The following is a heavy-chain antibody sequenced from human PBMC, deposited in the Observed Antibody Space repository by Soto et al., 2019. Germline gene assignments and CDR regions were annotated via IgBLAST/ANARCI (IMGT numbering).Heavy chain of an antibody. J-gene: IGHJ4*02. V-gene: IGHV4-39*01. CDR2: IYYSGRT. D-gene: IGHD2-21*02. Sequence: SETLSLTCIVSGESIGSSSYYWGWIRQPPGKGLEWIGSIYYSGRTYYNPSFKSLVTISIETSKNQFSLKLSSVTATDTAVYYCARQRTTVVTQAYFDHWGQGALVTVSS. CDR3: ARQRTTVVTQAYFDH. CDR1: GESIGSSSYY.